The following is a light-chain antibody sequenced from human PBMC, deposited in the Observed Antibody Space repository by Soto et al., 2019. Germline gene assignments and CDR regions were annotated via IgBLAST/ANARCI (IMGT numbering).Light chain of an antibody. J-gene: IGKJ1*01. CDR2: KAS. CDR3: QQYNSYWT. Sequence: DIQMTQSPSTLSASVGDRVTITCRASQSISSWLAWYQQKPGKAPKLLMYKASSLESGVPSRFSGSGSGTEFTLTISSLPPDDFATYYCQQYNSYWTFGQGTKVDIK. CDR1: QSISSW. V-gene: IGKV1-5*03.